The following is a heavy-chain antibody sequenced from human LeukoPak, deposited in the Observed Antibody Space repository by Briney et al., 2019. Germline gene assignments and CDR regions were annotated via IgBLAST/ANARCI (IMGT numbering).Heavy chain of an antibody. CDR3: ARDKWVVPGLPDH. V-gene: IGHV3-33*01. CDR1: GFTFSSYG. CDR2: IWYDGSNK. Sequence: GRSLRLSCAASGFTFSSYGMHWVRQAPGKGPEWVAVIWYDGSNKYYADSVKGRFTISRDNSKNTLYLQMNSLRAEDTAVYYCARDKWVVPGLPDHWGQGTLVTVSS. J-gene: IGHJ5*02. D-gene: IGHD2-2*01.